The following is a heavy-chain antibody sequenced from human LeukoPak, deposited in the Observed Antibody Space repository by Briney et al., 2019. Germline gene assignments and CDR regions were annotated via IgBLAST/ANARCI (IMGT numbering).Heavy chain of an antibody. CDR2: IYRSGST. D-gene: IGHD2-15*01. V-gene: IGHV4-61*02. CDR1: GGSISSGSYF. J-gene: IGHJ6*03. Sequence: SETLSLTCTVSGGSISSGSYFWNWIRQPAGKGLEWIGRIYRSGSTNYNPSLKSRVTISVDMSKNQFSLKLSSVTAADTAVYYCARDGYSSYYYYMDVWGKGTTVTVSS. CDR3: ARDGYSSYYYYMDV.